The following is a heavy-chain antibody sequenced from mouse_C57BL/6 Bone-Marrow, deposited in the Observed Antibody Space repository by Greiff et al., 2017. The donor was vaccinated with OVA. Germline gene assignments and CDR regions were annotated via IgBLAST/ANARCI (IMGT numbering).Heavy chain of an antibody. Sequence: EVQLQQSGPELVKPGASVKISCKASGYTFTDYYMHWVKQSPGQSLEWIGDINPNNGGTSYNQKFKGKATLTVDKSSSTAYMKLRSLTSEDSAVDYCAIYDDDDDARDYWGQGTSVTVSS. J-gene: IGHJ4*01. CDR3: AIYDDDDDARDY. V-gene: IGHV1-26*01. D-gene: IGHD2-4*01. CDR1: GYTFTDYY. CDR2: INPNNGGT.